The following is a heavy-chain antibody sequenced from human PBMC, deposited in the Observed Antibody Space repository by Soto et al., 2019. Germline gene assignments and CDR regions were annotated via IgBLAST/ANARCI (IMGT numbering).Heavy chain of an antibody. D-gene: IGHD4-17*01. V-gene: IGHV1-18*01. CDR1: GYTFTTYG. CDR2: ISASNGYT. Sequence: GASVKVSCKASGYTFTTYGISWVRQAPGQGLEWMAWISASNGYTKYAQKFQGRVTLTTDTSTSTAYMELRSLTSDDTAVYYCARGEDYRDYFDAFDFRGQGTMVTVSS. J-gene: IGHJ3*01. CDR3: ARGEDYRDYFDAFDF.